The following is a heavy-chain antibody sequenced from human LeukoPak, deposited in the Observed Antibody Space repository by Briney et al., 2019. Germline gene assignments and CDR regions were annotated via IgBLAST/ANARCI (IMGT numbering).Heavy chain of an antibody. CDR2: INHSGST. CDR3: ARGDYGDYAQG. Sequence: SETLSLTCTVSGGSISSYYWSWIRQPPGKGLEWIGEINHSGSTNYNPSLKSRVTISVDTSKNQFSLKLSSVTAADTAVYYCARGDYGDYAQGWGQGTLVTVSS. V-gene: IGHV4-34*01. CDR1: GGSISSYY. D-gene: IGHD4-17*01. J-gene: IGHJ4*02.